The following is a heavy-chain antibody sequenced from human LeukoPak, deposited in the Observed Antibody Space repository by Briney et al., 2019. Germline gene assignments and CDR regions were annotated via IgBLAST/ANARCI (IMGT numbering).Heavy chain of an antibody. CDR1: GYTFTSYY. CDR2: MNPNSGNT. D-gene: IGHD6-19*01. CDR3: ARGSFSTAVVYYYYMDV. Sequence: GASVKVSCKASGYTFTSYYMHWVRQATGQGLEWMGWMNPNSGNTGYAQKFQGRVTMTRNTSISTAYMELSSLRSEDTAVYYCARGSFSTAVVYYYYMDVWGKGTTVTISS. J-gene: IGHJ6*03. V-gene: IGHV1-8*02.